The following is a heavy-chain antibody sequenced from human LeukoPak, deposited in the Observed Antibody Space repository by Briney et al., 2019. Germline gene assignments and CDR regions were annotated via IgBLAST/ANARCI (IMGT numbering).Heavy chain of an antibody. V-gene: IGHV3-30*04. D-gene: IGHD3-9*01. CDR2: ISYDGTTK. Sequence: PGGSLRLSCAASGFTFSSYAMHWVRQAPGKGLEWVAVISYDGTTKWYADSVKGRFTISRDNSKNTLYLQMNSLRAEDTAVYYCAKDKYDILTGYWPYYFDSWGQGTLVTVSS. CDR1: GFTFSSYA. CDR3: AKDKYDILTGYWPYYFDS. J-gene: IGHJ4*02.